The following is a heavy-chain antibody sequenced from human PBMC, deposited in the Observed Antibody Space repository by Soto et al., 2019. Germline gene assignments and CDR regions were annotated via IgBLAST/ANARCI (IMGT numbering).Heavy chain of an antibody. V-gene: IGHV1-3*04. J-gene: IGHJ2*01. CDR3: ARDRTRSLFPKYWYFDL. Sequence: QVQIVQSGAEVKKPGASVKVSCTAPGYTFRGYSMHWVRQAPGQRLEWMGWIFIGNGDTKYSQNFQDRVTMTRDTSAATVYMELSNLTSEDTAVYYCARDRTRSLFPKYWYFDLWGRGTLVTV. CDR1: GYTFRGYS. CDR2: IFIGNGDT.